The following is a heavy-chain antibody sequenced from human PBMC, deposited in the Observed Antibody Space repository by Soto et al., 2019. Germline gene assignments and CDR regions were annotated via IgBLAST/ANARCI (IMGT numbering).Heavy chain of an antibody. Sequence: GGSLRLSCAASGFTFSSYAMSWVRQAPGKGLEWVAAISYDGSNKYYADSVKGRFTISRDNSKNTLYLQMNSLRAEDTAVYYCARDSSSWGYYYYYYGMGVWGQGTTVTVSS. CDR1: GFTFSSYA. CDR3: ARDSSSWGYYYYYYGMGV. CDR2: ISYDGSNK. D-gene: IGHD6-13*01. J-gene: IGHJ6*02. V-gene: IGHV3-30-3*01.